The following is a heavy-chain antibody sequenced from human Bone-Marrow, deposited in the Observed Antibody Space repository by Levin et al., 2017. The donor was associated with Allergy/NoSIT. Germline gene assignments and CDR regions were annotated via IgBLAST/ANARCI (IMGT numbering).Heavy chain of an antibody. CDR2: IFSNDEE. V-gene: IGHV2-26*01. CDR1: SLTNDRMG. CDR3: ARIMFGPDYGGNDAFDI. D-gene: IGHD4-23*01. J-gene: IGHJ3*02. Sequence: SLTNDRMGVSWIRQSPEKALEWLAHIFSNDEESYSPSLRSRLTISKDTSKSQVVLTMTNMDPVDTATYYCARIMFGPDYGGNDAFDIWGQGTMVTVSS.